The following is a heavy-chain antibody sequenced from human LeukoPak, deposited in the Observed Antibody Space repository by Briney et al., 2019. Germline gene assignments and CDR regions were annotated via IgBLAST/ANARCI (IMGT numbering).Heavy chain of an antibody. D-gene: IGHD4-23*01. CDR3: ATDYGGNSGY. V-gene: IGHV1-69-2*01. CDR2: VDPEDGET. Sequence: ASVKVSCKVSGYTFTDYYMHWVQQAPGKGLEWMGLVDPEDGETIYAEKFQGRVTITADTSTDTAYMELSSLGSEDTAVYYCATDYGGNSGYWGQGTLVTVSS. J-gene: IGHJ4*02. CDR1: GYTFTDYY.